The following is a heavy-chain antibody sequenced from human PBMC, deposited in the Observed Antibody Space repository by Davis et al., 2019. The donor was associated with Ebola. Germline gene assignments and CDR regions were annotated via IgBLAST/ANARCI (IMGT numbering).Heavy chain of an antibody. CDR1: GGSISGYY. CDR3: ARLRLSYYYDSSGYYEENYFDY. CDR2: IYYSGST. J-gene: IGHJ4*02. D-gene: IGHD3-22*01. V-gene: IGHV4-59*08. Sequence: MPSETLSLTCTVSGGSISGYYWSWIRQPPGKGLEWIGYIYYSGSTNYNPSLKSRFTISVDTSKNQFSLKLSSVTAADTAVYYCARLRLSYYYDSSGYYEENYFDYWGQGTLVTVSS.